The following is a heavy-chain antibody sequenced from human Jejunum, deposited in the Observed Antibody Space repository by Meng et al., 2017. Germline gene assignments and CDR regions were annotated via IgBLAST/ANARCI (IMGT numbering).Heavy chain of an antibody. CDR2: INTNTGGT. V-gene: IGHV1-2*06. CDR3: AGRSYNYDDYFDF. CDR1: GYTLNGFY. Sequence: QVQMEQSGAEVRKPGASVKASCRASGYTLNGFYMHWVRQAPGQGLEWMGRINTNTGGTNYAQNFKGSITLTRDTSTVYMEVNRLRSDDTAMYYCAGRSYNYDDYFDFWGRGTLVTVSS. D-gene: IGHD5-24*01. J-gene: IGHJ4*02.